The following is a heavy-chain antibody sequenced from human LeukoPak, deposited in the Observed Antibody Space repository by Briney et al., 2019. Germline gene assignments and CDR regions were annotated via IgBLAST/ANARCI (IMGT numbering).Heavy chain of an antibody. CDR3: ASAPYDYLLGSYRFDH. CDR2: ISSTGGTV. J-gene: IGHJ4*02. D-gene: IGHD3-16*02. Sequence: GGSLRLSCAASGFTFTTYEMSWVRQAPGKGLEWVSYISSTGGTVYYADSVKGRFTISRDNAENSLYLQMNSLRAEDTAVYYCASAPYDYLLGSYRFDHWGQGTLVTVSS. CDR1: GFTFTTYE. V-gene: IGHV3-48*03.